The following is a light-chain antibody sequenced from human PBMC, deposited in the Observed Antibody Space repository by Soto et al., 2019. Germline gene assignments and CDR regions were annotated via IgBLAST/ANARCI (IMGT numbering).Light chain of an antibody. V-gene: IGLV2-14*01. CDR2: DVS. CDR3: SSYTSSFLVV. J-gene: IGLJ2*01. Sequence: QSALTQPASVSGSPGQSITISCTGTSSDVGGYNYVSWYQQHPGKAPKLMIYDVSNRPSGVSNRFSGSKSGNTASLTISGLQAEDEADYYCSSYTSSFLVVFGGGTSSPS. CDR1: SSDVGGYNY.